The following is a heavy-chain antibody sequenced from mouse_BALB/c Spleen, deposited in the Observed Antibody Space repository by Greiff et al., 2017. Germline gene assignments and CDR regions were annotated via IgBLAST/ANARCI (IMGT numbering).Heavy chain of an antibody. CDR3: ARSGYDYYAMDY. D-gene: IGHD3-2*02. J-gene: IGHJ4*01. Sequence: EVHLVESGGGLVQPGGSRKLSCAASGFTFSSFGMHWVRQAPEKGLEWVAYISSGSSTIYYADTVKGRFTIPRDNPKNTLFLQMTSLRSEDTAMYYCARSGYDYYAMDYWGQGTSVTVSS. CDR2: ISSGSSTI. V-gene: IGHV5-17*02. CDR1: GFTFSSFG.